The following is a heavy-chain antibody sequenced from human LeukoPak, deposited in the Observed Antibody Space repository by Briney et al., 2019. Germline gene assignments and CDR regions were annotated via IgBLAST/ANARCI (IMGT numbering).Heavy chain of an antibody. D-gene: IGHD4-17*01. J-gene: IGHJ4*02. CDR1: GGSISSYY. CDR2: ISSSGST. V-gene: IGHV4-4*07. CDR3: ARHYYGDYYFDY. Sequence: SETLSLTCTVSGGSISSYYWSWIRQPAGKGLEWIGRISSSGSTNYNASLKSRVTMSVDTFKNQLSLKLNSVTAADTAVYYCARHYYGDYYFDYWGQGTLVTVSS.